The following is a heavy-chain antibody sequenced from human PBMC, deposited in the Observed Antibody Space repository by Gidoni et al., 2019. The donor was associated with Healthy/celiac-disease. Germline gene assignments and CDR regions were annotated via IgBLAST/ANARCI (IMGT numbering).Heavy chain of an antibody. Sequence: QVQLVQSGAEVKKPGASVKVSCKASGYTFTSYGISWVRQAPGQGLEWMEWISAYNGNTNYAQKLQGRVTMTTDTSTSTAYMELRSLRSDDTAVYYCARDGRSYDYIWGSYRPQFFDYWGQGTLVTVSS. CDR2: ISAYNGNT. D-gene: IGHD3-16*02. CDR3: ARDGRSYDYIWGSYRPQFFDY. V-gene: IGHV1-18*01. CDR1: GYTFTSYG. J-gene: IGHJ4*02.